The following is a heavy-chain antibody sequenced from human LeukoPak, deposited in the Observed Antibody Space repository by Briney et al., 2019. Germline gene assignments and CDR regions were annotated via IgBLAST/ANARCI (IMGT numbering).Heavy chain of an antibody. CDR2: IYYSGST. CDR1: GGSMSPYH. Sequence: SETLSLTCTVSGGSMSPYHWGWIRQPPEKGLEWTGYIYYSGSTNYNPSLNSRVTISVDTSKNQFSLRLSSVTAADTAIYYCARAVSGRFDYWGRGTLVTVSS. D-gene: IGHD6-19*01. J-gene: IGHJ4*02. CDR3: ARAVSGRFDY. V-gene: IGHV4-59*08.